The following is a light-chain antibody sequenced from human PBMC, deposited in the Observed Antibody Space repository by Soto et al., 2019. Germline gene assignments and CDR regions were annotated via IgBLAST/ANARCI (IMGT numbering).Light chain of an antibody. Sequence: DIHMTQSPSSLSASLGDRVTITFQASQDISNHLNWYQQKPGKAPKLLIYDASNLETGVPSRFSGSGSGTDFSVTISSLQPEDFATYYCQQYNTYSWTFGQGTKVDI. CDR3: QQYNTYSWT. CDR1: QDISNH. CDR2: DAS. V-gene: IGKV1-33*01. J-gene: IGKJ1*01.